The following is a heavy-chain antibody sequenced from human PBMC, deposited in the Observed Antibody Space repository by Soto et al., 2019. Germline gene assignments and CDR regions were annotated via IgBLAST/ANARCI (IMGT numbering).Heavy chain of an antibody. V-gene: IGHV3-9*01. D-gene: IGHD6-19*01. CDR2: ISWNSGGI. J-gene: IGHJ6*02. CDR1: GFKFDDYA. CDR3: AKDCIAVAGFNGMDV. Sequence: EMQLVESGGGLVQPGRSLRLSCAASGFKFDDYAMHWVRQAPGKGLEWVAGISWNSGGIVYADSVKGRFTISRDNAKRSLSLQMNSLRAEDTAFYYCAKDCIAVAGFNGMDVWGQGTTVTVSS.